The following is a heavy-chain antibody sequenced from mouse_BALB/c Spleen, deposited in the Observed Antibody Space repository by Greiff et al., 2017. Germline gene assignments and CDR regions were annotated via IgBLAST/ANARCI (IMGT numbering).Heavy chain of an antibody. V-gene: IGHV2-9*02. D-gene: IGHD1-1*01. Sequence: VKVVESGPGLVAPSQSLSITCTVSGFSLTSYGVHWVRQPPGKGLEWLGVIWAGGSTNYNSALMSRLSISKDNSKSQVFLKMNSLQTDDTAMYYCARDGYYGSSPYFDYWGQGTTLTVSS. CDR2: IWAGGST. CDR3: ARDGYYGSSPYFDY. J-gene: IGHJ2*01. CDR1: GFSLTSYG.